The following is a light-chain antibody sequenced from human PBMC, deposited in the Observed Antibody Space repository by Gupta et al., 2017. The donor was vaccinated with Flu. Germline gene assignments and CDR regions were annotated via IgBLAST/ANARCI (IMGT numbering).Light chain of an antibody. CDR2: DTS. CDR3: QQRDNWPPIT. CDR1: QSVSSF. Sequence: EIVLTQSPATLSLSPGERATLSCRASQSVSSFLAWYQQKPGQAPRLLIYDTSNRATGIPARFSGSGSGTDFTLTISSLEPEDFAVYYCQQRDNWPPITFGQGTRLEIK. J-gene: IGKJ5*01. V-gene: IGKV3-11*01.